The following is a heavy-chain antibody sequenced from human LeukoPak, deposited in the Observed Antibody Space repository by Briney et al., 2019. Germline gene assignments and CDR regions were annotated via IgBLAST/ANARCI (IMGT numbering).Heavy chain of an antibody. CDR3: ATSERITMVRPLPFDP. CDR2: FDPEDGET. Sequence: ASVKVSCKVSGYTLTELSMHWMRQAPGKGLEWMGGFDPEDGETIYAQKFQGRVTMTEDTSTDTAYMELSSLRSEDTAVYYCATSERITMVRPLPFDPWGQGTLVTVSS. J-gene: IGHJ5*02. D-gene: IGHD3-10*01. CDR1: GYTLTELS. V-gene: IGHV1-24*01.